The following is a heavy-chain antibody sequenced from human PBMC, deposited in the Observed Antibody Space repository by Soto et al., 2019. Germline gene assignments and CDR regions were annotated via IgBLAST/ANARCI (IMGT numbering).Heavy chain of an antibody. Sequence: SETLSLTCAVSGGSISSSNWWSWVRQPPGKGLEWIGEIYHIGSTNYNPSLKSRVTISVDKSKTQFSLKLSSVTAADTAVYYCARGGIVATIKGIFDYWGQGTLVTVSS. D-gene: IGHD5-12*01. V-gene: IGHV4-4*02. CDR3: ARGGIVATIKGIFDY. CDR2: IYHIGST. CDR1: GGSISSSNW. J-gene: IGHJ4*02.